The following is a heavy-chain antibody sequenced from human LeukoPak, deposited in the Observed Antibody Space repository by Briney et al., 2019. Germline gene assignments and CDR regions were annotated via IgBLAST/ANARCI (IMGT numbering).Heavy chain of an antibody. V-gene: IGHV3-23*01. D-gene: IGHD4-11*01. CDR3: ANEYSKGDV. CDR1: GFTVRSIY. CDR2: ISGSGGDT. Sequence: PGGSLRLSCAASGFTVRSIYMTWVRRAPGKGLEWVSSISGSGGDTYYADSVKGRFTSSRDNSKNTLYLQMNSLRAEDTAIYYCANEYSKGDVWGQGTTVTVSS. J-gene: IGHJ3*01.